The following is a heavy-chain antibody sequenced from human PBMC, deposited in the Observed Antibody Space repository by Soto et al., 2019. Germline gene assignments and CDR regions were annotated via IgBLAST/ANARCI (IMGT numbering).Heavy chain of an antibody. CDR3: ARAIGYYDSSGLDY. J-gene: IGHJ4*02. D-gene: IGHD3-22*01. CDR1: GFTFSSYG. CDR2: IWYDGSNK. Sequence: QVQLVESGGGVVQPGRSLRLSCAASGFTFSSYGMHWVRQAPGKGLEWVAVIWYDGSNKYYADSVKGRFTISRDNSKNTLYLQMNSLRAEDTAVYYCARAIGYYDSSGLDYWGQGTLVTVSS. V-gene: IGHV3-33*01.